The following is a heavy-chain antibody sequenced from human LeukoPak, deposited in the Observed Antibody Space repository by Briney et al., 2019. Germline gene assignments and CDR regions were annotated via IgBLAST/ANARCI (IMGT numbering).Heavy chain of an antibody. D-gene: IGHD5-24*01. CDR2: INPSGGST. J-gene: IGHJ4*02. CDR3: AYVRGRRDGYIEFDY. CDR1: GYTFTSYY. V-gene: IGHV1-46*03. Sequence: ASVKVSCKASGYTFTSYYMHWVRQAPGQGLEWMGIINPSGGSTSYAQKFQGRVTMTRDMSTSTVYMELSSLRSEDTAVYYCAYVRGRRDGYIEFDYWGQGTLVTVSS.